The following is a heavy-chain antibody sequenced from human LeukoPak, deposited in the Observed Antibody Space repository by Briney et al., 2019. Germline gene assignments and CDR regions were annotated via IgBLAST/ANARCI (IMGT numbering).Heavy chain of an antibody. J-gene: IGHJ5*02. CDR1: GGSISSGDYY. D-gene: IGHD5-18*01. CDR2: IYYSGIT. CDR3: ASEEGKGYVLRFDH. V-gene: IGHV4-30-4*08. Sequence: PSETLSLTCTVSGGSISSGDYYWSWIPQPPGKGLDWFVYIYYSGITYYNPFLKRLITITEDTYNNQFSLKQSSLTAAETALYYCASEEGKGYVLRFDHWGQGTLVTVSS.